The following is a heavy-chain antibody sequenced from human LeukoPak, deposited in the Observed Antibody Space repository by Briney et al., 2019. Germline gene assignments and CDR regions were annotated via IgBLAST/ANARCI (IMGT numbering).Heavy chain of an antibody. J-gene: IGHJ4*02. Sequence: LSLTCPGSWGSISSYYLGWIRPPPRKGLVWVGYIYYSGSTNYNPSLKSRVTISVDTSKNQFSLKLSSVTAADTAVYYCARGGDYYDSFYDYWGQGTLVTVSS. CDR1: WGSISSYY. CDR3: ARGGDYYDSFYDY. CDR2: IYYSGST. V-gene: IGHV4-59*01. D-gene: IGHD3-22*01.